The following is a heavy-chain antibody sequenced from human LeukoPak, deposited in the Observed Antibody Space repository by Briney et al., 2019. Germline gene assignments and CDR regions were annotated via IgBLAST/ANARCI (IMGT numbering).Heavy chain of an antibody. CDR1: GYTFTSYY. D-gene: IGHD5-18*01. J-gene: IGHJ4*02. V-gene: IGHV1-46*01. CDR3: ARGRSGYGDFDY. Sequence: ASVKVSCKASGYTFTSYYMHWVRQAPGQGLEWMGIINPSGGSTSYAQKLQGRVTMTTDTSTSTAYMELRSLRSDDTAVYYCARGRSGYGDFDYWGQGTLVTVSS. CDR2: INPSGGST.